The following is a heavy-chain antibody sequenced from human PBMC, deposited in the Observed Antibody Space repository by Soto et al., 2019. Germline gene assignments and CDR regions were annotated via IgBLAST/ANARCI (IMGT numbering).Heavy chain of an antibody. V-gene: IGHV3-9*01. J-gene: IGHJ3*02. CDR2: ISWNSGSI. CDR3: AKARDPEYAFDI. CDR1: GFTFDYYA. Sequence: GGSLRLSCAASGFTFDYYAMHWVRQAPGKGLEWVSGISWNSGSIGYADSVKGRFTISRDNAKNSLYLQMNSLRAEDTALYYCAKARDPEYAFDIWGQGTMVTVSS.